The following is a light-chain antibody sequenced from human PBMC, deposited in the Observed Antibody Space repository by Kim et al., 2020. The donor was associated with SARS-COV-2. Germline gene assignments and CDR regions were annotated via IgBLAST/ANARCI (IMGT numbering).Light chain of an antibody. CDR2: DAS. V-gene: IGKV3-11*01. CDR3: HQRNSWPWT. J-gene: IGKJ1*01. Sequence: TVLTQSPATLSLSPGERATLSCRASQNINSYLAWYQQKPGQAPSLLIYDASNRATGIPARFSGSGSGTDFTLTISSLEPEDFAVYYCHQRNSWPWTFGQGTKVDIK. CDR1: QNINSY.